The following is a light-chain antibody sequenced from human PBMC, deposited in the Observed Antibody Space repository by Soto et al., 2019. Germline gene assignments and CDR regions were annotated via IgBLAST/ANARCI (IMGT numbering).Light chain of an antibody. CDR1: QSISGY. Sequence: DIQMTQSPSPLSASIGDRVTITCRASQSISGYLNWYQQELGRAPKLLIYTASNLQSGVPSRFSGSGFGTDFNLTSNGLQREDFATYFCQQSYRTPLTFGQGTKVDI. CDR2: TAS. J-gene: IGKJ1*01. CDR3: QQSYRTPLT. V-gene: IGKV1-39*01.